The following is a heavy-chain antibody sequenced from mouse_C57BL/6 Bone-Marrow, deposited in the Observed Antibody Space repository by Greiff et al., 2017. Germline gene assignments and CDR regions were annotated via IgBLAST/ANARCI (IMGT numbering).Heavy chain of an antibody. CDR3: ARSGPMGRSFDY. CDR1: GYTFTSYW. CDR2: IYPTSGST. Sequence: QVQLQQPGAELVKPGASVKMSCKASGYTFTSYWITWVKQRPGQGLEWIGDIYPTSGSTNYNEKFKSKAILTVDTSSNTAYMQLSSLTSEDSAVFCCARSGPMGRSFDYWGQGTTLTVSS. D-gene: IGHD4-1*01. J-gene: IGHJ2*01. V-gene: IGHV1-55*01.